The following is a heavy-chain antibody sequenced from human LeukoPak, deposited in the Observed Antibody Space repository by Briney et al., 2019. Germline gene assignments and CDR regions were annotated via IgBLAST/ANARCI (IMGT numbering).Heavy chain of an antibody. CDR1: GFTFSSYG. J-gene: IGHJ4*02. V-gene: IGHV3-30*02. CDR2: IRYDGSKK. CDR3: ARGGPAAGRFDY. Sequence: GGSLRLSCAASGFTFSSYGMNWVRQAPGKGLEWVAFIRYDGSKKYSADSVKGRFTISRDNSKNTLYLQMNSLRAEDTAVYYCARGGPAAGRFDYWGQGTLVTVSS. D-gene: IGHD6-13*01.